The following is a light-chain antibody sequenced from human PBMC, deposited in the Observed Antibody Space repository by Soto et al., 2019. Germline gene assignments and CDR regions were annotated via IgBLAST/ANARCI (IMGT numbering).Light chain of an antibody. J-gene: IGKJ2*01. V-gene: IGKV4-1*01. CDR1: QSVLYSSNNKNY. CDR3: QQYESTPPT. CDR2: WAS. Sequence: DIVMTQSPDSLAVSLVERATINCKSSQSVLYSSNNKNYLAWYQQRPGKPPKLLIYWASTRESGVPDRCSGSGSGTDFTLTITSLQAEDVAVYYCQQYESTPPTFGQGTKLEIK.